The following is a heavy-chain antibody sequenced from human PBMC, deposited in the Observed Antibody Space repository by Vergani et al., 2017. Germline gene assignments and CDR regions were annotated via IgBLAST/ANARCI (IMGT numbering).Heavy chain of an antibody. CDR3: ASQNPYGSAHVDF. CDR2: VKRIGNT. CDR1: GYSVGSGYY. J-gene: IGHJ4*02. D-gene: IGHD3-10*01. Sequence: QVDLQESGPGLVKSSETLSLNCAVSGYSVGSGYYWGWTPQPPARGLEWIGCVKRIGNTYYTSSLRSRATISRDTSKKQFSLRLTSVTAADTAVYYCASQNPYGSAHVDFWGRGVLVTVSA. V-gene: IGHV4-38-2*01.